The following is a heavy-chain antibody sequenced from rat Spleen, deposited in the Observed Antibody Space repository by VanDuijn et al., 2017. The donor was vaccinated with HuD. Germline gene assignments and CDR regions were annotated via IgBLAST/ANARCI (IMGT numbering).Heavy chain of an antibody. V-gene: IGHV5-31*01. J-gene: IGHJ3*01. D-gene: IGHD2-7*01. CDR2: ISNTGGKT. CDR1: GITFNNFW. Sequence: EVQLVESGGGLVQPGRSLKLSCVASGITFNNFWMSWIRQAPGKGLEWVASISNTGGKTYYRDSVQGRFTISRDNAKSNLYLQMDSLRSEDTATYYCVSHGARISRFAYWGQGTLVTVSS. CDR3: VSHGARISRFAY.